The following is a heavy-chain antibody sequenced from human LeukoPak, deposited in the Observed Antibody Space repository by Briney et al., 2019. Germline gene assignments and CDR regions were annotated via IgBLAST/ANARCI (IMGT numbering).Heavy chain of an antibody. CDR3: AKDLYYYDSSGWHWAFDY. J-gene: IGHJ4*02. V-gene: IGHV3-NL1*01. Sequence: GGSLRLSCAASGFTFSSYGMHWVRQAPGKGLEWVSVIYSGGSTYYADSVKGRFTISRDNSKNTLYLQMNSLRAEDTAVYYCAKDLYYYDSSGWHWAFDYWGQGTLVTVSS. CDR2: IYSGGST. D-gene: IGHD3-22*01. CDR1: GFTFSSYG.